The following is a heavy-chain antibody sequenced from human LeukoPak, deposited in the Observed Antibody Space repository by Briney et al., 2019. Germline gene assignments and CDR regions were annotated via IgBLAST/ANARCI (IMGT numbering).Heavy chain of an antibody. Sequence: ASVKVSCKASGGTFRNSIITWVRQAPGHGLEWMGGITPIFGTTNYAQRFQGRVTIIADKSTTTAYMELTSLRSEDMAVYYCARGTYSAYDLGSYMDVWGKGTTVIVSS. CDR1: GGTFRNSI. J-gene: IGHJ6*03. CDR2: ITPIFGTT. CDR3: ARGTYSAYDLGSYMDV. V-gene: IGHV1-69*06. D-gene: IGHD5-12*01.